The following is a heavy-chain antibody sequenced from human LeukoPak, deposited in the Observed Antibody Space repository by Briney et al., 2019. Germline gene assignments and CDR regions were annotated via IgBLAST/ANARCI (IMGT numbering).Heavy chain of an antibody. D-gene: IGHD3-22*01. V-gene: IGHV7-4-1*02. CDR2: INTNTGNP. J-gene: IGHJ6*03. CDR1: GYTFTGYY. Sequence: ASVKVSCKASGYTFTGYYLHWVRQAPGQGLEWMGWINTNTGNPTYAQGFTGRFVFSLDTSVSTAYLQISSLKAEDTAVYYCARDHSDSSGYFYYYHYYMDVWGKGTTVTVSS. CDR3: ARDHSDSSGYFYYYHYYMDV.